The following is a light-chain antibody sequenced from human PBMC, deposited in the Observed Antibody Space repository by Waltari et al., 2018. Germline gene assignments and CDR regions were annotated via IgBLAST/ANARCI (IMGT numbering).Light chain of an antibody. CDR3: QHYRSLPVT. J-gene: IGKJ1*01. CDR2: GAS. Sequence: PSCRASQSVSRTLAWYQQKPGQAPRLLIYGASIRATGIPDRFSGSGSGTDFSLTISRLEPEDFAVYYCQHYRSLPVTFGQGTKVEIK. V-gene: IGKV3-20*01. CDR1: QSVSRT.